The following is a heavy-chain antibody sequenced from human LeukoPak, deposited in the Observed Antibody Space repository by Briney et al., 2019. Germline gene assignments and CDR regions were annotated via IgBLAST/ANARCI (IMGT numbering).Heavy chain of an antibody. Sequence: SETLSLTCTVSGGSISNYYWSWIRQPPGKGLEWIRFIYYSGTTHYNPSLKSRVTMSVATSNNQFSLRLSSVTAADTAIYYCARHSGASPHYFDYWGQGALVTVSS. CDR2: IYYSGTT. CDR3: ARHSGASPHYFDY. D-gene: IGHD1-26*01. V-gene: IGHV4-59*08. CDR1: GGSISNYY. J-gene: IGHJ4*02.